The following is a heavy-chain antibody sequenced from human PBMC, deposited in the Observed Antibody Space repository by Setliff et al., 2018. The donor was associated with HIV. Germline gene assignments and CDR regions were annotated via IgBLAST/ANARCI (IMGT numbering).Heavy chain of an antibody. CDR1: GFTFNYHA. V-gene: IGHV3-11*04. Sequence: PGGSLRLSCAASGFTFNYHAMTWVRQAPGKGLEWVSGISGSGGSTKYYADSVKGRFTISRDNAKNSLYLQMNSLGAEDTAVYYCARSEFMGWLFFDYWGQGTLVTVSS. CDR3: ARSEFMGWLFFDY. D-gene: IGHD3-3*01. J-gene: IGHJ4*02. CDR2: ISGSGGSTK.